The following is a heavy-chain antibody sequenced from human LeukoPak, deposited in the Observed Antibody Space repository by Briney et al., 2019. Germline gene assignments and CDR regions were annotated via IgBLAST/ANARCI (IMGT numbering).Heavy chain of an antibody. CDR1: GYTFTSYY. Sequence: ASVKVSRKASGYTFTSYYMHWVRRAPGQGLEWMGIINPSGGSTSYAQKFQGRVTMTRDTSTSTVYMELSSLRSEDTAVYYCARQQVGATEIDYWGQGTLVTVSS. CDR3: ARQQVGATEIDY. V-gene: IGHV1-46*01. J-gene: IGHJ4*02. D-gene: IGHD1-26*01. CDR2: INPSGGST.